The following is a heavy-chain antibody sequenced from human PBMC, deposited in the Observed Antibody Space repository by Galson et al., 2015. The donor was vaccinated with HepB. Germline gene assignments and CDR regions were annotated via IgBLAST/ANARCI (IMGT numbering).Heavy chain of an antibody. V-gene: IGHV1-24*01. Sequence: SCKVSGYTLTELSMHWVRQAPGKGLEWMGGFDPEDGETIYAQKFQGRVTMTEDTSTDTAYMELSSLRSEDTAVYYCATDGPGGGSRPSGFQHWGQGTLVTVSS. CDR1: GYTLTELS. CDR3: ATDGPGGGSRPSGFQH. D-gene: IGHD3-16*01. CDR2: FDPEDGET. J-gene: IGHJ1*01.